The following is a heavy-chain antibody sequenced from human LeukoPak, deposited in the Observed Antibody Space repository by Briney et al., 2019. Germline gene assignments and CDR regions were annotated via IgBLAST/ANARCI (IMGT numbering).Heavy chain of an antibody. V-gene: IGHV4-34*01. Sequence: SETLSLTCAVYGGSFSGYYWSWIRQPPGKGLEWIGEINHSGSTNYNPSLKSRVTISVDTSKNQFSLKLSSVTAADTAVYYCARESLYCSSTSCYYPPPNYWGQGTLVTVSS. D-gene: IGHD2-2*01. J-gene: IGHJ4*02. CDR1: GGSFSGYY. CDR3: ARESLYCSSTSCYYPPPNY. CDR2: INHSGST.